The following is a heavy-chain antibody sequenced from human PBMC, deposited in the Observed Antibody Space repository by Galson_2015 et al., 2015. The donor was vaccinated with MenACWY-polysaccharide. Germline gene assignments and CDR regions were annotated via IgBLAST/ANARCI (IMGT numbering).Heavy chain of an antibody. Sequence: SVKVFCKASGGTFNSYAISWVRQAPGQGLEWMGRIIPIVGIINYAQKFQGRVTITADKSTSTIYMELSSLRSEDTAVYYCASLDSSRPFDGFDIWGQGTMVTVSS. CDR2: IIPIVGII. J-gene: IGHJ3*02. CDR3: ASLDSSRPFDGFDI. CDR1: GGTFNSYA. D-gene: IGHD6-13*01. V-gene: IGHV1-69*04.